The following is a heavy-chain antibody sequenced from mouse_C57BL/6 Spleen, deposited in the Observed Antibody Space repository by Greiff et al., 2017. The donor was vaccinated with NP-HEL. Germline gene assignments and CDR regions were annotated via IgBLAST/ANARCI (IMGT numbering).Heavy chain of an antibody. J-gene: IGHJ3*01. CDR1: GYAFSSSG. CDR2: IYPGDGDT. V-gene: IGHV1-82*01. CDR3: ARQGAGFAY. Sequence: QVQLQQSGPELVKPGASVKISCKASGYAFSSSGMNWVKQRPGKGLEWIGRIYPGDGDTNYNGKFKGKATLTADKSSSTAYMQLSSLTSEDSAVYFCARQGAGFAYWGQGTLVTVSA.